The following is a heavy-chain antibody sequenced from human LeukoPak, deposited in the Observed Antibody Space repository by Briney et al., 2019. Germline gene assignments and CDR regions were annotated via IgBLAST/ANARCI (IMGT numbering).Heavy chain of an antibody. CDR2: IYSDGST. Sequence: PGGSLRLSCAASGFTVNSNYMSWVRQGPGKGLEWVSLIYSDGSTFYADSVKGRFTISRDNSKNTLYLQMNSLRAEDTAVYYCATSGGSNWFFDYWGQGTLVTVSS. V-gene: IGHV3-53*01. CDR3: ATSGGSNWFFDY. D-gene: IGHD6-13*01. J-gene: IGHJ4*02. CDR1: GFTVNSNY.